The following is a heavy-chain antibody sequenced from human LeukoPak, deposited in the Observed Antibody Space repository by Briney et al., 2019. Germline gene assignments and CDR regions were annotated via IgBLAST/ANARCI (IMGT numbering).Heavy chain of an antibody. CDR1: GYSFTSYW. CDR2: IDPSDSYT. Sequence: GESLKISCKGSGYSFTSYWISWVRQTPGKGLEWMGRIDPSDSYTNYSPSFQGHVTISADKSISTAYLQWSSLKASDTAMYYCAATTNLADDYWGQGTLVTVSS. CDR3: AATTNLADDY. D-gene: IGHD1-26*01. J-gene: IGHJ4*02. V-gene: IGHV5-10-1*01.